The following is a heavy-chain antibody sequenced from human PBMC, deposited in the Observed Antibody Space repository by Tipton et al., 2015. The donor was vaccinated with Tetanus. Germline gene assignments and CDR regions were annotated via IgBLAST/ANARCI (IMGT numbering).Heavy chain of an antibody. V-gene: IGHV4-59*12. D-gene: IGHD5-18*01. Sequence: TLSLTCTVSGDSITSFYWSWIRQPPGKGLEWIGYIFYGGTTNYNPSLKSRATISLDTSKNQFSLQLSSLTVADTAVYYCARGGSYSYGPRGFDLWGRGTLVTVSS. J-gene: IGHJ2*01. CDR3: ARGGSYSYGPRGFDL. CDR2: IFYGGTT. CDR1: GDSITSFY.